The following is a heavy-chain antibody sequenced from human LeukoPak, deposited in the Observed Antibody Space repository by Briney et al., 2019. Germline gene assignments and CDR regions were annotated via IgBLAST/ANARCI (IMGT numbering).Heavy chain of an antibody. Sequence: ASVKVSCKASGYTFTSYYMHWVRQAPGQGLEWMGIINPSGGSTSYAQKFQGRVTMTRDTSTSTVYMELSSLRSEDTAVYYCARDERSTSCSGCNWFDPLGQGTLVTVSS. CDR3: ARDERSTSCSGCNWFDP. CDR2: INPSGGST. V-gene: IGHV1-46*01. J-gene: IGHJ5*02. CDR1: GYTFTSYY. D-gene: IGHD2-2*01.